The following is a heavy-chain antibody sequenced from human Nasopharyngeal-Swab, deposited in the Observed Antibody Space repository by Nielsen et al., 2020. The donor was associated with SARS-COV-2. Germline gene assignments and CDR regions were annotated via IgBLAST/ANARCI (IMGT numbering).Heavy chain of an antibody. D-gene: IGHD1-1*01. V-gene: IGHV1-46*01. J-gene: IGHJ4*02. Sequence: ASVKVSCKSSGCTFTEDFMHWVRQDPGQGLEGRGLSNPSDGTTDYAQRFRGRVIVTRDTSTNTDYMEMSSLTSEDTAVYYCAREGSGYKKFDYWGQGTLVTVSS. CDR1: GCTFTEDF. CDR2: SNPSDGTT. CDR3: AREGSGYKKFDY.